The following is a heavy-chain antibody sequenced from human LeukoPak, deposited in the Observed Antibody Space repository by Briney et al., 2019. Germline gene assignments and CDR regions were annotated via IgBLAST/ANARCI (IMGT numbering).Heavy chain of an antibody. V-gene: IGHV3-33*06. CDR1: GSTFSGHG. D-gene: IGHD1-20*01. CDR3: AKRTDNWNIGGPFDY. CDR2: IWYDGTKK. J-gene: IGHJ4*02. Sequence: GGSLRLSCAASGSTFSGHGMHWVRQAPGKGLEWVAVIWYDGTKKYYADSVKGRFTISRDNSKSTLFLQMNSLRVEDTAIYYCAKRTDNWNIGGPFDYWGQGTLVTVSS.